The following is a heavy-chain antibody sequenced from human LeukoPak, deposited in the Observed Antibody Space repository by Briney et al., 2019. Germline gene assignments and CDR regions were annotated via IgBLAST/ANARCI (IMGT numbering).Heavy chain of an antibody. D-gene: IGHD5-18*01. J-gene: IGHJ4*02. CDR1: GFTFDDYA. CDR2: ISWNSGSI. CDR3: AKSVHGYSYGYFDY. Sequence: GGSLRLSCAASGFTFDDYAMHWVRQAPGKGLEWVSGISWNSGSIGYADSVKGRFTISRDNAKNSLYLQMNSLRAEDTALYYCAKSVHGYSYGYFDYWGQGTLVTVSS. V-gene: IGHV3-9*01.